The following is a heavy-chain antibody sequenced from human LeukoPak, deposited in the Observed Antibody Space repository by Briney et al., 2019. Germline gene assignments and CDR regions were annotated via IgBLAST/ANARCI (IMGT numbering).Heavy chain of an antibody. CDR2: ISRSGEST. J-gene: IGHJ4*02. CDR1: GFTFSGFA. V-gene: IGHV3-23*01. CDR3: AKWGCSGGSCYPFDY. Sequence: RPGGSLRLSCAASGFTFSGFAMSWIRQAPGKGLEWVSSISRSGESTFYADSVRGRFTISRDNSKNTVSLQMESLRAEDTAVYYCAKWGCSGGSCYPFDYWGQGTLVTVSS. D-gene: IGHD2-15*01.